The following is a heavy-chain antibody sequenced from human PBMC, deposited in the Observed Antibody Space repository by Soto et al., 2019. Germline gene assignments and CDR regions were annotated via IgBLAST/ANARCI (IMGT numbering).Heavy chain of an antibody. J-gene: IGHJ5*02. CDR2: IYHSGST. Sequence: SETLSLTCAVSGYSISSGYYWGWIRQPPGKGREGIGSIYHSGSTYYNPSLKSRVTISVDTSKNQFSLKLSSVTAADTAVYYCARGRGGRSIAARPGDWFDPWGQGTLVTVSS. D-gene: IGHD6-6*01. V-gene: IGHV4-38-2*01. CDR1: GYSISSGYY. CDR3: ARGRGGRSIAARPGDWFDP.